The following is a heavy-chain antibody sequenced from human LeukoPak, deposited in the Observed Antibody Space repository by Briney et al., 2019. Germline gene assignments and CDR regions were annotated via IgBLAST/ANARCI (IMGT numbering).Heavy chain of an antibody. J-gene: IGHJ5*02. V-gene: IGHV1-2*02. CDR1: GYTFTDYY. D-gene: IGHD2-15*01. Sequence: GSVKGSFKDSGYTFTDYYVHWVRQAPGQGLEWMGWINPNSGGTNYAQKFQGRVTITRDTSTSTVYMELNSLTSDDTAVYYCARAAPRDYSGGSSFFVWFDASGQGTLVTVSS. CDR3: ARAAPRDYSGGSSFFVWFDA. CDR2: INPNSGGT.